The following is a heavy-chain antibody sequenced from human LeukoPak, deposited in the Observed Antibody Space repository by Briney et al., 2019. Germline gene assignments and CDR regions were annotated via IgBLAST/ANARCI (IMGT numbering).Heavy chain of an antibody. CDR1: GGSISTYY. D-gene: IGHD3-22*01. Sequence: PSGTLSLTCTVSGGSISTYYWSWVRQPPGKGLEWIGYIYYSGSTNYNPSLKSRVTISVDTSKNQFSLKLSSVTAADTAVYYCARATYYYDSSGPRPDYFDYWGQGTLVTVSS. V-gene: IGHV4-59*08. CDR2: IYYSGST. J-gene: IGHJ4*02. CDR3: ARATYYYDSSGPRPDYFDY.